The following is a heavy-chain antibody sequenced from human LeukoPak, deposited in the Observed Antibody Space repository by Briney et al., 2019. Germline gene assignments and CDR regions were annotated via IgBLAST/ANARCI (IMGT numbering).Heavy chain of an antibody. CDR3: TRDRDYYDSSGYYP. CDR1: GFTFSNHG. CDR2: IRSKAYGGTT. Sequence: PGGSLRLSCAASGFTFSNHGMHWVRQAPGKGLEWVGFIRSKAYGGTTEYAASVKGRFTISRDDSKSIAYLQMNSLKTEDTAVYYCTRDRDYYDSSGYYPWGQGTLVTVSS. V-gene: IGHV3-49*04. D-gene: IGHD3-22*01. J-gene: IGHJ5*02.